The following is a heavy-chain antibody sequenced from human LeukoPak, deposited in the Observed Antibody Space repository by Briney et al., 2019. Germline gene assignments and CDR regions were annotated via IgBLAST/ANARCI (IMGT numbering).Heavy chain of an antibody. CDR1: GGSFSSYA. V-gene: IGHV1-69*13. D-gene: IGHD6-13*01. Sequence: SVKVSCKASGGSFSSYAISWVRQAPGQGLEWMGGIIPIFGTANYAQRFQGRVTITADESTSTAYMELSSLRSEDTAVYYCSAAAGSGYWGQGTLVTVSS. CDR2: IIPIFGTA. J-gene: IGHJ4*02. CDR3: SAAAGSGY.